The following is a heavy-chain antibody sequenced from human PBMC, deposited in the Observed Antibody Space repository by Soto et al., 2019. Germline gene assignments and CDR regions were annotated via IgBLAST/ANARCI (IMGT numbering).Heavy chain of an antibody. Sequence: QVQLVQSGAEVKKPGSSVKVSCKASGGAFSDYAFSWVRQAPGQGLEWLGGIMPIFRAPDYAQKFQGRVTITADEFTRTAYMGMNSLRSEDTAVYYCASWLKGPDIGNYYYGMDVWGQGPTVTVS. CDR1: GGAFSDYA. CDR3: ASWLKGPDIGNYYYGMDV. J-gene: IGHJ6*02. CDR2: IMPIFRAP. D-gene: IGHD2-15*01. V-gene: IGHV1-69*12.